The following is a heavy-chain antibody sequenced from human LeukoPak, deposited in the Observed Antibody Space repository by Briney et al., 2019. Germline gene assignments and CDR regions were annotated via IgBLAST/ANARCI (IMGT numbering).Heavy chain of an antibody. CDR2: IDGRGRYA. CDR3: AKGSSGYYYYFES. J-gene: IGHJ4*02. Sequence: PGGSLRLSCAASEVTFSTYAMSWVRQAPGKGLEWVSGIDGRGRYAYYRDSVRGRFTISRDSSKKTLDLHMSSLRAEDTAVYYCAKGSSGYYYYFESWGQGTLVTVSS. V-gene: IGHV3-23*01. D-gene: IGHD3-22*01. CDR1: EVTFSTYA.